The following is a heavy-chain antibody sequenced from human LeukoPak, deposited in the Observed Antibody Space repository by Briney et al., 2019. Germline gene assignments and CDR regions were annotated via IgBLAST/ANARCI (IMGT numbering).Heavy chain of an antibody. CDR1: GFTLNSYG. J-gene: IGHJ6*02. V-gene: IGHV3-NL1*01. CDR2: MYSGGTT. D-gene: IGHD3-10*01. Sequence: GGSLRLSCAVSGFTLNSYGMHWVRQAPGKGLEWVSVMYSGGTTDFADSVKGRFLISRDNSKNTLYLQMNSLRAEDTAVYYCATGLGETGHYQFYHGMDVWGLGTTVIVSS. CDR3: ATGLGETGHYQFYHGMDV.